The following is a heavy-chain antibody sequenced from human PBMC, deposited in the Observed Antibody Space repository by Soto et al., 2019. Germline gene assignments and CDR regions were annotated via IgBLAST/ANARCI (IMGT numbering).Heavy chain of an antibody. CDR1: GASISSYY. J-gene: IGHJ4*02. V-gene: IGHV4-59*01. CDR3: ARDQGYCSSTSCYAGYFDY. CDR2: IHHSGST. Sequence: SETLSLTCTVSGASISSYYWSWIRQSPGKGLEWIAWIHHSGSTSYNPALRSRVTTSVDTSKNQFSLNLHSMTAADTAVYYCARDQGYCSSTSCYAGYFDYWGQGTLVTVSS. D-gene: IGHD2-2*01.